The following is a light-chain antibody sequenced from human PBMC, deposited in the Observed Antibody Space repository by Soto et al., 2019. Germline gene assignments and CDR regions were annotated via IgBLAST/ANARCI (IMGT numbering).Light chain of an antibody. J-gene: IGKJ2*01. CDR3: QQPTDWLYT. CDR1: QSVSSY. Sequence: EIVLTQSPATLSLSPGERATLSCRASQSVSSYLACYQQKPGQAPRLLIYDASNRATGIPARFSGSGSVTDFTLTISSLEPEDFAFYYCQQPTDWLYTFGQGNNLEIK. V-gene: IGKV3-11*01. CDR2: DAS.